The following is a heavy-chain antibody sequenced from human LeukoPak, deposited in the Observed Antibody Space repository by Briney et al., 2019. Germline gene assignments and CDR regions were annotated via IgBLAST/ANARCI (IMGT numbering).Heavy chain of an antibody. J-gene: IGHJ4*02. CDR3: AKDVYDSSGYNYFDY. Sequence: GGSLRLSCAASGFTFSSYGMHWVRQAPGKGLEWLAVISYDGSNKYYADSVKGRFTISRDNSKNTLYLQMNSLRAEDTAVYYCAKDVYDSSGYNYFDYWGQGTLVTVSS. CDR1: GFTFSSYG. V-gene: IGHV3-30*18. D-gene: IGHD3-22*01. CDR2: ISYDGSNK.